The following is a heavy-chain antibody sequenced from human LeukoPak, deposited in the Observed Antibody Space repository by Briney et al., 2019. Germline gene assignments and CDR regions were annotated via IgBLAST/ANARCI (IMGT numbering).Heavy chain of an antibody. CDR2: ISDSGGST. CDR3: ARAGVLRYLGD. Sequence: GGSLRLSCAASGLTFSNYAMSWVRQAPGKGLEWVSGISDSGGSTHYADSVKGRFIISRDNSKNTVYLQMNSLRAEDTAIYYCARAGVLRYLGDWGQGTLVTVSS. D-gene: IGHD3-9*01. CDR1: GLTFSNYA. J-gene: IGHJ4*02. V-gene: IGHV3-23*01.